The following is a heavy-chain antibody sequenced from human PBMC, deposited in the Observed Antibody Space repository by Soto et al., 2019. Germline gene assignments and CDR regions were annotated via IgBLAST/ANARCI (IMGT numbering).Heavy chain of an antibody. CDR1: GFSLSSTRMA. D-gene: IGHD6-19*01. V-gene: IGHV2-5*02. CDR2: IYWDDDK. J-gene: IGHJ4*02. CDR3: AHIVVAGLGYYFDY. Sequence: QITLKESGPPLVKPTQTLTLTCTFSGFSLSSTRMAVGWIRQPPGKALEWLALIYWDDDKRYSPFLKSRLTSTQDTSKNQVVLTMSNMDPVDTARYYCAHIVVAGLGYYFDYWGQGTLVTVSS.